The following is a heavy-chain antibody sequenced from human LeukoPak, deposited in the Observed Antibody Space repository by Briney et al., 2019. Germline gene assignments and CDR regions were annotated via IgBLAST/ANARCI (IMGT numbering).Heavy chain of an antibody. CDR1: GFTFSDYY. Sequence: GGSLRLSCAASGFTFSDYYMSWIRQAPGKGLEWVSYISSSGSTIYYADSVKGRFTISRDNAKNSPYLQMNSLRAEDTAVYYCARDRKVTTLNWFDPWGQGTLVTVSS. V-gene: IGHV3-11*01. CDR2: ISSSGSTI. CDR3: ARDRKVTTLNWFDP. J-gene: IGHJ5*02. D-gene: IGHD4-17*01.